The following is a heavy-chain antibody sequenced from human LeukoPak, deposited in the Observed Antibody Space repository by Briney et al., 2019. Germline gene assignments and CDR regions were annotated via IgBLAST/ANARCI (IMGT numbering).Heavy chain of an antibody. Sequence: SETLSLTCTVSGGSISSGSYYWSWIRQPAGKGLEWIGRIYTSGSTTYNPSLKSRVTISVDTSKNQFSLKLISVTAADTAVYYCARGGEWELLGGKNDYWGQGTLVTVSS. D-gene: IGHD1-26*01. CDR2: IYTSGST. CDR1: GGSISSGSYY. V-gene: IGHV4-61*02. J-gene: IGHJ4*02. CDR3: ARGGEWELLGGKNDY.